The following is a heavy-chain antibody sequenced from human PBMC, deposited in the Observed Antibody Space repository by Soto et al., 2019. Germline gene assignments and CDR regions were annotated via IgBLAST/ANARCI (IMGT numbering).Heavy chain of an antibody. CDR3: ARGRYCLTGRCFPNWFDS. CDR1: GDSISTVDYF. J-gene: IGHJ5*01. Sequence: SETLSLTCSVSGDSISTVDYFWAWIRQPPGQALEYIGYIYKSTTTYYNPSSESRVAISLDTSKSQFSLNVTSVTAADTAVYFCARGRYCLTGRCFPNWFDSWGQGTLVTVSS. V-gene: IGHV4-30-4*01. CDR2: IYKSTTT. D-gene: IGHD2-15*01.